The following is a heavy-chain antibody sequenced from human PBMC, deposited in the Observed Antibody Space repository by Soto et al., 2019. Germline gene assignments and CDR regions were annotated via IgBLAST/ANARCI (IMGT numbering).Heavy chain of an antibody. CDR2: ISGSGGST. CDR1: GVTFSSYA. J-gene: IGHJ4*02. CDR3: AKDLRIVVVVAASSSAFDY. D-gene: IGHD2-15*01. V-gene: IGHV3-23*01. Sequence: GGSLRLSCAASGVTFSSYAMSWVRQAPGKGLEWVSAISGSGGSTYYADSVKGRFTISRDNSKNTLYLQMNSLRAEDTAVYYCAKDLRIVVVVAASSSAFDYWGQGTLVTVSS.